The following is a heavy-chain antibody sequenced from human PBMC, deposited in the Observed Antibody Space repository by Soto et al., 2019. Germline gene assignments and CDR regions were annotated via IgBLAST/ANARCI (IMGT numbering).Heavy chain of an antibody. V-gene: IGHV1-18*01. Sequence: HVQLVQSGAEVKKPGATVKVSCKASGYIVTSFGINWVRQSPGQVLEWMGWISEYGDRNYSEKLQDRVSLTTDTYENTAYMELRSLGSDDTGVYYCARGGGAYDAWGQGTKITVSS. CDR1: GYIVTSFG. CDR2: ISEYGDR. CDR3: ARGGGAYDA. J-gene: IGHJ3*01.